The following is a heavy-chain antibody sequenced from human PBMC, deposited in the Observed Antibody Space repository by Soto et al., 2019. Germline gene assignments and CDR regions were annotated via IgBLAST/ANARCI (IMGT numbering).Heavy chain of an antibody. CDR2: IWYDGSNK. J-gene: IGHJ2*01. CDR1: GFTFRNYG. CDR3: TRDVASRYFDL. V-gene: IGHV3-33*01. Sequence: QVQLVESGGGVVQPGRSLRLSCAASGFTFRNYGMHWVRQAPGKGLEWVAVIWYDGSNKYYADFVKGRIAISRDNSKNTLSLQLNSLRAEDTAVYYCTRDVASRYFDLWGRGTLVIVSS. D-gene: IGHD6-6*01.